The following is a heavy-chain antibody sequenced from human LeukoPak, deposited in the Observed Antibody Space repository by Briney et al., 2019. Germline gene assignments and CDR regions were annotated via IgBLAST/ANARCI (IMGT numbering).Heavy chain of an antibody. CDR2: IWYDGSNK. CDR3: AREHTIAATGTHWFAP. CDR1: GLTFSRYG. Sequence: GGSLRLSCTASGLTFSRYGMHWVRQAPGKGLEWVAVIWYDGSNKDYIDSVKGRFTISRDNSKNTLYLQMNSLRVEDTAVYYCAREHTIAATGTHWFAPWGQGTRVTVSS. J-gene: IGHJ5*02. V-gene: IGHV3-33*01. D-gene: IGHD6-13*01.